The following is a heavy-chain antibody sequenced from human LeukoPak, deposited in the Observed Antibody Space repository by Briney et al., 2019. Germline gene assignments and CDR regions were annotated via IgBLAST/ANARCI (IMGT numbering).Heavy chain of an antibody. CDR2: IYYSGST. Sequence: PSETLSLTCTVSGGSISSSSYYWGWIRQPPGKGLEWIGSIYYSGSTYYNPSLKSRVTISVDTSKNQFSLKLSSVTAADTAVYYCARRQGTTLYYYGMDVWGQGTTVTASS. V-gene: IGHV4-39*01. CDR1: GGSISSSSYY. J-gene: IGHJ6*02. D-gene: IGHD4-11*01. CDR3: ARRQGTTLYYYGMDV.